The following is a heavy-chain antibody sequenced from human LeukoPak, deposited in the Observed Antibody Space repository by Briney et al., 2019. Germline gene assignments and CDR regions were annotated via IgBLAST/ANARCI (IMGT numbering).Heavy chain of an antibody. V-gene: IGHV3-7*01. D-gene: IGHD6-19*01. Sequence: GGSLRLSCAASGFTFSSYWMSWVRQAPGKGLEWVANIKQDGSEKYYVDSVKGRFTISRDNAKNSLYLQMNSLRAEDTAVYYCARDATSGWYRGPGYWGQGTLVTVSS. CDR1: GFTFSSYW. J-gene: IGHJ4*02. CDR2: IKQDGSEK. CDR3: ARDATSGWYRGPGY.